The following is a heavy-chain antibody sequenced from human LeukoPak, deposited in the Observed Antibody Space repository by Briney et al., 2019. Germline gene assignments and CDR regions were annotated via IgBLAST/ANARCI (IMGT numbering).Heavy chain of an antibody. D-gene: IGHD5-12*01. J-gene: IGHJ6*03. CDR1: GYSMSSGYY. Sequence: SETLSLTCTVSGYSMSSGYYWSWIRQPPGKGLEWIGEINHSGSTNYNPSLKSRVTISVDTSKNQFSLKLSSVTAADTAVYYCARGRPRYSGYDAQPPNYYYYYMDVWGKGTTVTVSS. V-gene: IGHV4-34*01. CDR3: ARGRPRYSGYDAQPPNYYYYYMDV. CDR2: INHSGST.